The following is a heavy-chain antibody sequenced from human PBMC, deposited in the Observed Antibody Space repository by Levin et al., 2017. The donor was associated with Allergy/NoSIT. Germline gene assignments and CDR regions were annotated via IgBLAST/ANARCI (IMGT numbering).Heavy chain of an antibody. CDR3: ARARLAAAGTDSLDY. V-gene: IGHV1-69*06. CDR2: IIPIFGTA. Sequence: SVKVSCKASGGTFSSYAISWVRQAPGQGLEWMGGIIPIFGTANYAQKFQGRVTITADKSTSTAYMELSSLRSEDTAVYYCARARLAAAGTDSLDYWGQGTLVTVSS. CDR1: GGTFSSYA. J-gene: IGHJ4*02. D-gene: IGHD6-13*01.